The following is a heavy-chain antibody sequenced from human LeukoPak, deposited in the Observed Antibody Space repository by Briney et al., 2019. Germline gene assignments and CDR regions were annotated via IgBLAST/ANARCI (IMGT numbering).Heavy chain of an antibody. D-gene: IGHD5-12*01. CDR1: GFTFSNYW. CDR2: IKQDGSEK. V-gene: IGHV3-7*05. CDR3: ASGYGLSFFYY. J-gene: IGHJ4*02. Sequence: GGSLRLSCAASGFTFSNYWMSWVRQAPGKGLEWVANIKQDGSEKYYVDSVKGRFTVSRDNAKNSVYLQMNSLRAEDTAVYYCASGYGLSFFYYWGQGTLVTASS.